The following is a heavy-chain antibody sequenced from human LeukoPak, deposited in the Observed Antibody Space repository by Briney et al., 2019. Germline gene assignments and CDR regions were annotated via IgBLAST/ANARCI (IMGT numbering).Heavy chain of an antibody. CDR3: ARDLTPRPLNY. CDR1: GFTFNDYA. CDR2: ISWNSRSI. V-gene: IGHV3-9*01. Sequence: GGSLRLSCATSGFTFNDYAMYWVRQVPGKGLEWVSGISWNSRSIAYADSVKGRFTISRDNAKNSLYLQMNSLRAEDTAVYYCARDLTPRPLNYWGQGTLVTVSS. J-gene: IGHJ4*02.